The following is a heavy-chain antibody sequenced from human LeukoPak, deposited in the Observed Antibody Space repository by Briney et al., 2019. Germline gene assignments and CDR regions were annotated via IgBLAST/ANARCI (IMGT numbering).Heavy chain of an antibody. D-gene: IGHD3-10*01. CDR2: INSATTI. CDR3: ARGYYYGSGSYSLVFDY. Sequence: GGSLRLSCGASGFTFSSSEMDCVRQAPGKGLEWVASINSATTIYYADSVKGRFTISRDNTKNSVYLQMSSLRAEDTAVYYCARGYYYGSGSYSLVFDYWGQGILVTVSS. V-gene: IGHV3-48*03. J-gene: IGHJ4*02. CDR1: GFTFSSSE.